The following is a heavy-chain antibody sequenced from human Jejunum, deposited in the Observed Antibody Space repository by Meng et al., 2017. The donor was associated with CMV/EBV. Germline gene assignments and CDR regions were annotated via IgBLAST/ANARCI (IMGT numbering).Heavy chain of an antibody. V-gene: IGHV1-46*04. CDR1: GYTFALHY. CDR3: ARDGSWGYGGSDY. CDR2: INSNSGDT. Sequence: QVQLAQSGAEVKNPGASVKVSCKASGYTFALHYVHWVRQAPGQGLEWMGVINSNSGDTLYAQKLEGRVTMTTDTSTSTLYMELSSLQSDDTAVYYCARDGSWGYGGSDYLGQGPLGTVSS. D-gene: IGHD2-15*01. J-gene: IGHJ4*02.